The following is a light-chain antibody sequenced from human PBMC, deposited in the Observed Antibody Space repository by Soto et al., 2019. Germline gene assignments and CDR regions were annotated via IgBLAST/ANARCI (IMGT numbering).Light chain of an antibody. CDR1: QSVSTN. CDR3: QQYNNWPLT. CDR2: GAS. Sequence: EIVLTQSPGTLSLSPGERATLSCRASQSVSTNQLAWYQQKPGQAPRLLIYGASTRATGISDRFSGSGSGTDFTLTISSLQSEDFAVYYCQQYNNWPLTFGGGTKVDIK. J-gene: IGKJ4*01. V-gene: IGKV3D-15*01.